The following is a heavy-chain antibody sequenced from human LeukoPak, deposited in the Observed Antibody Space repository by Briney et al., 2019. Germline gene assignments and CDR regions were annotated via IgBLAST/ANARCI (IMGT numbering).Heavy chain of an antibody. CDR1: GYTFTSDY. J-gene: IGHJ4*02. CDR2: INPSGGRT. CDR3: ARGSRFLDY. Sequence: GASVKVSCKASGYTFTSDYIHWVRQAPGQGLEWLGIINPSGGRTTYGQSFQGRVTMTRDTSTSTVYMELSSLRSEDTAVYYCARGSRFLDYWGQGTLVTVSS. V-gene: IGHV1-46*01. D-gene: IGHD3-3*01.